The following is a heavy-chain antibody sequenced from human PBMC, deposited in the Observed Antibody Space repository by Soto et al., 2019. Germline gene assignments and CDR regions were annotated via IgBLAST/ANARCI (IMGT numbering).Heavy chain of an antibody. CDR2: INPSGGST. CDR3: AMTGAHDDFDI. D-gene: IGHD4-17*01. J-gene: IGHJ3*02. V-gene: IGHV1-46*03. Sequence: ASVKVSCKASGYTFTSYNLHWVRQAPGLGLEWMGIINPSGGSTNYAQKFQGRVTMTRDTSTSTVYMELSSLRYEDTAVYYCAMTGAHDDFDIWGQGKMVTVS. CDR1: GYTFTSYN.